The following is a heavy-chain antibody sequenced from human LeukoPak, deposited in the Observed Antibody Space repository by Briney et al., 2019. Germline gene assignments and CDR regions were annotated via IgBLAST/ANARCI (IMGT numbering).Heavy chain of an antibody. J-gene: IGHJ4*02. D-gene: IGHD3-3*01. V-gene: IGHV3-7*03. CDR2: IRQDGSEK. CDR1: GFTFSTFW. Sequence: GGSLRLSCAASGFTFSTFWMHWVRQAPGKGLEWVANIRQDGSEKYYADTVKGRFTISRDNTLNSVYLRMNSLRAEDTALYYCVRAVGSGYAYWGQGTLVTVSS. CDR3: VRAVGSGYAY.